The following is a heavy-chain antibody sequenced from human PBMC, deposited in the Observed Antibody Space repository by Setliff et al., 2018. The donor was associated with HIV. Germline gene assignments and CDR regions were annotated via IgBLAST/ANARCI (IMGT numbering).Heavy chain of an antibody. Sequence: LSLTCTVSGPSINIHYWSWIRQSPGRGFEWIGYIYSTGSTNYNPSLQSRVTISMVASRNQFSLKVTSVTAADTAVYYCAKGAGFYGDYTFDHWGQGRQVTVSS. CDR2: IYSTGST. D-gene: IGHD4-17*01. V-gene: IGHV4-59*11. J-gene: IGHJ4*02. CDR1: GPSINIHY. CDR3: AKGAGFYGDYTFDH.